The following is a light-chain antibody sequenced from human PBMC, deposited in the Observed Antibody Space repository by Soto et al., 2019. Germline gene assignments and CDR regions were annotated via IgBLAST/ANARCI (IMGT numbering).Light chain of an antibody. CDR2: GAS. J-gene: IGKJ1*01. CDR1: LTVGGK. Sequence: VLTQSPATLSASPGERVTLSCRASLTVGGKLAWYQQKPGQSPRLLTYGASTRETGIPARFSGSGSETDFTLTISSLQSEDSGFYYCQQYNVWPTFGQGTKVEIK. CDR3: QQYNVWPT. V-gene: IGKV3-15*01.